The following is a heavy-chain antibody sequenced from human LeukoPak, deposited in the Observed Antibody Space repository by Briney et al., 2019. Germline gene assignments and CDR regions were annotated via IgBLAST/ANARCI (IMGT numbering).Heavy chain of an antibody. J-gene: IGHJ4*02. CDR3: ARSDSYDSSGYYFDY. CDR2: INHSGST. V-gene: IGHV4-34*01. Sequence: SETLSLTCAVYGGSFSGYYWSWIRQPPGKGLEWIGEINHSGSTNYNPSLKSRVTISVDTSKNQYSLKLSSVTAADTAVYYCARSDSYDSSGYYFDYWGQGTLVTVSS. D-gene: IGHD3-22*01. CDR1: GGSFSGYY.